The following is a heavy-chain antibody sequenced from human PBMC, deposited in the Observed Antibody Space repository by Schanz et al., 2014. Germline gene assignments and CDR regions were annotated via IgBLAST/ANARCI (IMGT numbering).Heavy chain of an antibody. CDR2: VHSSGST. Sequence: QVQLQESGPGLVKPSETLSLTCTVSGGSIRGYYCSWIRQPPGKGLEWIGYVHSSGSTNYNSSLKCRATITEHPPKNQSPLKLSSVTAADTAVYYCARHLPGGYNNHGWFDPWGQGTLVTVSS. V-gene: IGHV4-59*08. CDR3: ARHLPGGYNNHGWFDP. J-gene: IGHJ5*02. CDR1: GGSIRGYY. D-gene: IGHD4-4*01.